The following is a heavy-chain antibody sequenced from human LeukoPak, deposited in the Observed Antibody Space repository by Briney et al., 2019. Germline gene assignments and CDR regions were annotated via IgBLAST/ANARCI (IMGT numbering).Heavy chain of an antibody. Sequence: PGGSLRLSCAASEFTLSSYEMNWVRQAPGKGLEWVSYISSSGSTIYYADSVKGRFTISRDNAKNSLYLQMNSLRAEDTAVYYCVLGGFYDILTDYYYYMDVWGKGTTVTISS. D-gene: IGHD3-9*01. CDR1: EFTLSSYE. J-gene: IGHJ6*03. CDR3: VLGGFYDILTDYYYYMDV. CDR2: ISSSGSTI. V-gene: IGHV3-48*03.